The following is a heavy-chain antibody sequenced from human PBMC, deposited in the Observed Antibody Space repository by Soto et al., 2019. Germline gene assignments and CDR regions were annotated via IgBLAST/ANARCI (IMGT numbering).Heavy chain of an antibody. V-gene: IGHV3-23*01. D-gene: IGHD3-16*01. Sequence: GGSLRLSCAASGFTFSSYAMSWVRQAPGKGLEWVSAISGSGGSTYYADSVKGRFTISRDNSKNTLYLQMNSLRAEDTAVYYCAKAQGGSDYYYYYYMDVWGKGTTVTVSS. CDR1: GFTFSSYA. CDR2: ISGSGGST. CDR3: AKAQGGSDYYYYYYMDV. J-gene: IGHJ6*03.